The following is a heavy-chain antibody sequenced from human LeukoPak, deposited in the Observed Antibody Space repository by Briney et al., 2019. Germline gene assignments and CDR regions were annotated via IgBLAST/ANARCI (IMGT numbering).Heavy chain of an antibody. D-gene: IGHD3-22*01. V-gene: IGHV4-59*08. J-gene: IGHJ3*02. CDR2: IYYSGST. CDR3: ARTYYYDSNGYPPRPRAFDI. Sequence: SETLSLTCTVSGGSISSYYWSWIRQPPGKGLEWIGYIYYSGSTNYNPSLKSRVTISGDTSKNQFSLKLSSVTAADTAVYYCARTYYYDSNGYPPRPRAFDIWGQGTMVTISS. CDR1: GGSISSYY.